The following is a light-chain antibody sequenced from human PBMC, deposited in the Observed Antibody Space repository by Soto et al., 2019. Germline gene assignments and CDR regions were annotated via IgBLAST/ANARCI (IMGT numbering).Light chain of an antibody. CDR1: SSDVGAYNF. CDR2: EVS. Sequence: QSALTQPASVSGSPGQSITISCTGTSSDVGAYNFVSWHQQHPGKAPKLMIYEVSKRPSGVSNRFSGSKSGNTASLTIAGLEAEDEADYYCCSYAGSRTYVFGTGTKVTVL. J-gene: IGLJ1*01. V-gene: IGLV2-23*02. CDR3: CSYAGSRTYV.